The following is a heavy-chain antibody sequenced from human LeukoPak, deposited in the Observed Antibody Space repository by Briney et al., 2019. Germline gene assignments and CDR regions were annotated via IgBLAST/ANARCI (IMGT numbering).Heavy chain of an antibody. Sequence: GGSLRLSCAASGFTLSNYGKSWVRQAPRKGLEWVAGISDSGGRTNYADSLKGRFTISRDNPKNTLYLQMNSLRAEDTAVYFCAKRGVVIRVILVGFHKEAYYFDSWGQGALVTVST. D-gene: IGHD3-22*01. J-gene: IGHJ4*02. CDR2: ISDSGGRT. CDR1: GFTLSNYG. CDR3: AKRGVVIRVILVGFHKEAYYFDS. V-gene: IGHV3-23*01.